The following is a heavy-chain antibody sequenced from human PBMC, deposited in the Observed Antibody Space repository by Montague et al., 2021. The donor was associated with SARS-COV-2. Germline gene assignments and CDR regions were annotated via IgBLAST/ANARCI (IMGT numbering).Heavy chain of an antibody. Sequence: SETLSLTCTVSGGSISSYYWSWIRQPAGKGLEWIGRIYPSGSTNYNPSLKSRVTMSVDTSKNQFSLKLSSVTAADTAVYYCARDHVTILFMVYYYGMDVWGQGTTVTVSS. CDR2: IYPSGST. J-gene: IGHJ6*02. D-gene: IGHD4-17*01. CDR3: ARDHVTILFMVYYYGMDV. V-gene: IGHV4-4*07. CDR1: GGSISSYY.